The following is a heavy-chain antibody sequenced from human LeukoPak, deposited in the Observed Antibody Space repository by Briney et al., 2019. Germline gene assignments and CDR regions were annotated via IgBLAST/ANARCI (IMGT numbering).Heavy chain of an antibody. CDR2: IYSGGST. Sequence: GGSLRLSCAASGFTVSSNYMSWVRQAPGKGLEWVSVIYSGGSTYYADSVKGRFTISRDNSKNTLYLQMNSLRAEDTAVYYCARDHSRGYYSDYWGQGTLVTVSS. V-gene: IGHV3-66*02. CDR3: ARDHSRGYYSDY. D-gene: IGHD3-16*01. J-gene: IGHJ4*02. CDR1: GFTVSSNY.